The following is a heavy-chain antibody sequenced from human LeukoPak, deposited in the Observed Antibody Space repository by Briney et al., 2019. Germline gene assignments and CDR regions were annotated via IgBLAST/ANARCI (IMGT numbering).Heavy chain of an antibody. CDR3: ARAHLVGATTLIDYFDY. D-gene: IGHD1-26*01. Sequence: GASVKVSCKASGYTFTSYGISWVRQAPGQGLEWMGWISAYNGNTNYAQKLQGRVTMTTDTSTSTAYMELRSLRSDDTAVYYCARAHLVGATTLIDYFDYWGQGTLVTVSS. J-gene: IGHJ4*02. CDR1: GYTFTSYG. V-gene: IGHV1-18*01. CDR2: ISAYNGNT.